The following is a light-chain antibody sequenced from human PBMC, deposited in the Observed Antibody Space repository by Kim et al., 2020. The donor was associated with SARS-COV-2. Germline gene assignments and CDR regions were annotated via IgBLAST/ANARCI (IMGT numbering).Light chain of an antibody. J-gene: IGLJ2*01. CDR1: TLGDKY. V-gene: IGLV3-1*01. Sequence: VSPGQTASITCSGDTLGDKYACWYQKKPGQSPVLVIYQDSKRPSGIPERFSGSNSGNTATLTISGTQAMDEADYYCQAWDSSTAVFGGGTQLTVL. CDR3: QAWDSSTAV. CDR2: QDS.